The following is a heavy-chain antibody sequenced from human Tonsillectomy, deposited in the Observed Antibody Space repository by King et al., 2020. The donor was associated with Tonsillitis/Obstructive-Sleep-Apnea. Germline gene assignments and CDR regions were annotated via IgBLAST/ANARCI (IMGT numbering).Heavy chain of an antibody. Sequence: VQLQESGPGLVKPSETLSLTCTVSGGSISSSSYYWGWIRQPPGKGLEWIGSIYYSGSTYYNPSLKSRVTISVDTSKTQFSLKLSSVTAADTAVYYCSRRWVVPAAGFDYWGQGTLVTVSS. CDR1: GGSISSSSYY. CDR2: IYYSGST. V-gene: IGHV4-39*01. J-gene: IGHJ4*02. D-gene: IGHD2-2*01. CDR3: SRRWVVPAAGFDY.